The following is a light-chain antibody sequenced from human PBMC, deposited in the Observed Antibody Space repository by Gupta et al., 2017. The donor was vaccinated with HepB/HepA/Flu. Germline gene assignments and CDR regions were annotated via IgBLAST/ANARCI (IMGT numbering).Light chain of an antibody. CDR3: QQAYTFPWT. J-gene: IGKJ1*01. CDR2: AAS. Sequence: DVQQTQSPSSVSASVGERVTITCRASQGVSDWLVWFQQKPGKAPKLLIYAASTLQSGVPSRFIASGSGTVFTLTITSLLPEDFATYYCQQAYTFPWTFGQGTKVEIK. CDR1: QGVSDW. V-gene: IGKV1-12*02.